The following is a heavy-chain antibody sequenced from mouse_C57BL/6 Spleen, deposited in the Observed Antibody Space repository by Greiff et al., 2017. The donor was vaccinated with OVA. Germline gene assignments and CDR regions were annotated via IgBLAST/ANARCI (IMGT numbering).Heavy chain of an antibody. D-gene: IGHD1-1*01. CDR2: ISDGGSYT. V-gene: IGHV5-4*03. CDR3: ARSNYYGSSYFDY. J-gene: IGHJ2*01. Sequence: EVKLMESGGGLVKPGGSLKLSCAASGFTFSSYAMSWVRQTPEKRLEWVATISDGGSYTYYPDNVKGRFTISRDNAKNNLYLQMSQLKSEDTAMYYCARSNYYGSSYFDYWGQGTTLTVSS. CDR1: GFTFSSYA.